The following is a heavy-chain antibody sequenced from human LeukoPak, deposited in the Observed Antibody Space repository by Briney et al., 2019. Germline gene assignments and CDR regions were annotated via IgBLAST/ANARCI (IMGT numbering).Heavy chain of an antibody. CDR1: GYTFTGYY. V-gene: IGHV1-2*04. D-gene: IGHD3-10*01. Sequence: ASVKVSCKASGYTFTGYYMHWVRQAPGQGLEWVGWINPNSGGTNYAQKFQGWVTMTRDTSISTAYMELSRLRSDDTAVYYCARAYYYGSGVGWFDPWGQGTLVTVSS. CDR2: INPNSGGT. CDR3: ARAYYYGSGVGWFDP. J-gene: IGHJ5*02.